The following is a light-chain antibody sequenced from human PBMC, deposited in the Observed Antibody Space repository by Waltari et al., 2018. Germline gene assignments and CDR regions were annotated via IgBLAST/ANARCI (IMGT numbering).Light chain of an antibody. Sequence: QSALTQPASVSGSPGQSITISCTGTSSDVGGYNYVSWYQQLPGKAPKLMIYEVSKRPAGVSTRFSGAKSGNTASRTISGLQAEDEADYYCSSYTSSSTRVFGGGTKLTVL. CDR2: EVS. CDR3: SSYTSSSTRV. V-gene: IGLV2-14*01. CDR1: SSDVGGYNY. J-gene: IGLJ3*02.